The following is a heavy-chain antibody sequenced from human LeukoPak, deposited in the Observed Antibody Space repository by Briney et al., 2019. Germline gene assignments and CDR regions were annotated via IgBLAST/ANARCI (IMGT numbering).Heavy chain of an antibody. CDR2: INDYSGNT. V-gene: IGHV4-34*01. J-gene: IGHJ6*02. CDR3: ARGRIAKIVVVHSFQYGMDV. CDR1: GGSLTDYF. D-gene: IGHD3-22*01. Sequence: SETLSLTCDVFGGSLTDYFWTWIRQFPGKGLEWIGEINDYSGNTNYNPSLNSRVSISLEKSKNQFSLELRSVTAADTAVYYCARGRIAKIVVVHSFQYGMDVWGQGTTVTVSS.